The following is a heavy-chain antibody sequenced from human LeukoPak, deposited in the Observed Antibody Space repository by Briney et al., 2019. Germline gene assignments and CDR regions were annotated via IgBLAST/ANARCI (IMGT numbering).Heavy chain of an antibody. D-gene: IGHD4-17*01. CDR1: GYTFTSYG. CDR3: ARDPDYGEHYYYYGMDV. Sequence: ASVTVSCKASGYTFTSYGISWVRQAPGQGLEWMGWISAYNGNTNYAQKLQGRVTMTSDTSTSTAYMELRSLRSDDTAVYYCARDPDYGEHYYYYGMDVWGQGTTVTVSS. J-gene: IGHJ6*02. V-gene: IGHV1-18*01. CDR2: ISAYNGNT.